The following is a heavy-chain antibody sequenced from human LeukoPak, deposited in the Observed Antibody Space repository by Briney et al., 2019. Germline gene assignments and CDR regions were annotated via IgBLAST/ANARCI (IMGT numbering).Heavy chain of an antibody. Sequence: GGSLRLSCAASGFTVRSNYMSWVRQAPGKGLEWVSIIYGGGSVFYADSVKGRFTISSANTKKSLYLQMNSLRAEGTAVYYCAEVGDDCIDYWGPGTLVTVSS. D-gene: IGHD2-21*01. J-gene: IGHJ4*02. V-gene: IGHV3-53*01. CDR1: GFTVRSNY. CDR3: AEVGDDCIDY. CDR2: IYGGGSV.